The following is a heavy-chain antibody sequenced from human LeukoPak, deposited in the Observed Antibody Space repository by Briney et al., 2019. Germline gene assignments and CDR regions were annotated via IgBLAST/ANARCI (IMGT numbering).Heavy chain of an antibody. CDR2: IFYSGST. J-gene: IGHJ4*02. CDR1: GGSISSYY. Sequence: PSETLSLTCTASGGSISSYYWSWIRQPPGKGLEWIGYIFYSGSTKYNPSLKSRVTISVDTSKNQFSLKLNSVTAADTAVYYCARDRGEALDYWGQGTLVTVSS. V-gene: IGHV4-59*01. CDR3: ARDRGEALDY. D-gene: IGHD3-16*01.